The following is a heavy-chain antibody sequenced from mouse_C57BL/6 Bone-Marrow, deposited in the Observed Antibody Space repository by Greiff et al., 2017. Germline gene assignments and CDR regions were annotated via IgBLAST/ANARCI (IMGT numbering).Heavy chain of an antibody. CDR3: VRQRYYEGFAY. V-gene: IGHV10-1*01. J-gene: IGHJ3*01. CDR1: GFSFNTYA. CDR2: IRSKSNNYAT. D-gene: IGHD2-4*01. Sequence: EVKLMESGGGLVQPKGSLKLSCAASGFSFNTYAMNWVRQAPGKGLEWVARIRSKSNNYATYYADSVKDRFTISRDDSESMLYLQMNNLKTEDTAMYYCVRQRYYEGFAYWGQGTLVTVSA.